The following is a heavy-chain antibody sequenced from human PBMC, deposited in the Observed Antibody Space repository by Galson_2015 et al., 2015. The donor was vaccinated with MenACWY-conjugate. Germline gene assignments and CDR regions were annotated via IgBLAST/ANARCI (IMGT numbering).Heavy chain of an antibody. J-gene: IGHJ3*02. D-gene: IGHD6-13*01. CDR1: GFTFSSFA. CDR3: ARDRASGCCPLVPDAFDI. CDR2: ISYDGTNE. Sequence: SLRLSCAASGFTFSSFAMHWVRQAPGKGLEWAAIISYDGTNEYYADSVKGRFTISRDNSKNTLYLQMNSLRAEDTAVYYCARDRASGCCPLVPDAFDIWGQGTMVTVSS. V-gene: IGHV3-30*01.